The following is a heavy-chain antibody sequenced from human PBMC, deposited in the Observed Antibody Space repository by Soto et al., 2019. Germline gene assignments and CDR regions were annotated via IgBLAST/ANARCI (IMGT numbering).Heavy chain of an antibody. CDR2: IYNSGAR. V-gene: IGHV4-59*08. CDR1: GGSIGNLY. J-gene: IGHJ5*02. Sequence: SETLSLTCTVSGGSIGNLYLSWIRQPPGKGLEWIGYIYNSGARNYHPSLKSRVIMSADTSRTRFTLEVTSVTAADSAVYYCATHSLDSGYGSSWGPGTLVTVSS. CDR3: ATHSLDSGYGSS. D-gene: IGHD5-12*01.